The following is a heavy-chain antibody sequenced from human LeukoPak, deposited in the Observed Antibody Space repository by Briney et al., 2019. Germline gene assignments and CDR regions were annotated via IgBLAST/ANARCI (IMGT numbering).Heavy chain of an antibody. J-gene: IGHJ4*02. Sequence: PSETLSLTCTGYGYSISSGFYWGWIRQPPGKELEWIGNIDQSGRTYYNPSLKSRVTISVDTSKNQFSLKLNSVTAADTAVYYCARGRGHWGQGTLVTVSS. CDR3: ARGRGH. CDR1: GYSISSGFY. CDR2: IDQSGRT. V-gene: IGHV4-38-2*02. D-gene: IGHD3-10*01.